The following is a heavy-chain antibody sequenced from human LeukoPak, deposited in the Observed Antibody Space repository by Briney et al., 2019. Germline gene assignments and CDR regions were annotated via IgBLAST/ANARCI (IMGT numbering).Heavy chain of an antibody. CDR3: AKDRRVVVPAAIWYFDY. D-gene: IGHD2-2*01. CDR2: ISGSGGST. J-gene: IGHJ4*02. Sequence: GGSLRFSCAASGFTFSSYAMSWVRQARGKGLEWVSAISGSGGSTYYADSVKGRFTISRDNSKNTLYLQMNSLRAEDTAVYYCAKDRRVVVPAAIWYFDYWGQGTLVTVSS. V-gene: IGHV3-23*01. CDR1: GFTFSSYA.